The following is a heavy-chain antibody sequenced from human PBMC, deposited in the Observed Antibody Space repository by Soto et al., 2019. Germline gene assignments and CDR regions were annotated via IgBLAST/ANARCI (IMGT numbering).Heavy chain of an antibody. CDR3: ARHWGFWADF. V-gene: IGHV4-59*08. D-gene: IGHD3-16*01. CDR2: IYYSGNT. CDR1: GGSISSYY. Sequence: QVQLQESGPGLVKPSETLSLTCTVSGGSISSYYWTWIRQPPGKGLEWIGYIYYSGNTNYNPSLKSPVTISVDTSKNQFSLKLSSVTAADTAVYYCARHWGFWADFWGQGTLVTVSS. J-gene: IGHJ4*02.